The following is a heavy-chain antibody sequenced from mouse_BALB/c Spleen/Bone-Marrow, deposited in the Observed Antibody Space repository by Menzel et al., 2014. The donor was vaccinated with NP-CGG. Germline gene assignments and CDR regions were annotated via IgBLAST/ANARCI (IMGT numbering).Heavy chain of an antibody. CDR3: ARHAYYDQTEVSFVY. Sequence: EVQLQQSGGGLVKSGGSLKLSCAASGFTFNSYGMSWVRQTPEKRLEWVATISGGGSYTFYPDSVKGRFTISRDNAKNNLYLQLSSLMSEDTALYYCARHAYYDQTEVSFVYWGQGTLVTGSA. J-gene: IGHJ3*01. D-gene: IGHD2-4*01. CDR1: GFTFNSYG. CDR2: ISGGGSYT. V-gene: IGHV5-9-2*01.